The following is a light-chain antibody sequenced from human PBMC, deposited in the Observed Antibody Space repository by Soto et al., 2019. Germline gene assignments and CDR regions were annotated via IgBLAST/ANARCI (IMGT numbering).Light chain of an antibody. CDR2: AAS. CDR3: QQANTFPLT. Sequence: DIPMTQSPSSLSASVGDRVTITCRASQDIVGWLAWHQQKPGKAPTLLIYAASSLHSGVPSRFSGSGSGTEFTLTISSLQPEDFATYYCQQANTFPLTFGGGTKVEIK. V-gene: IGKV1D-12*01. J-gene: IGKJ4*01. CDR1: QDIVGW.